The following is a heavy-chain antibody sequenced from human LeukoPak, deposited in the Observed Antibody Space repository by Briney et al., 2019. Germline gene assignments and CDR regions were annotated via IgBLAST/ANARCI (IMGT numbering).Heavy chain of an antibody. CDR2: IKQDGSEK. V-gene: IGHV3-7*01. D-gene: IGHD3-10*01. Sequence: GGSLRLSCAASGFTFSSYWMSWVRQAPGKGLEWVANIKQDGSEKYYVDSVKGRFTISRDNAKNSLCLQMNSLRAEDTAVYYCARVLWFGESNFDYWGQGTLVTVSS. J-gene: IGHJ4*02. CDR3: ARVLWFGESNFDY. CDR1: GFTFSSYW.